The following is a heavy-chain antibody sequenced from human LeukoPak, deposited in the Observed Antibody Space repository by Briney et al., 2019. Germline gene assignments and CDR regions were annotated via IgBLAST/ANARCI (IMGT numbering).Heavy chain of an antibody. V-gene: IGHV3-48*01. CDR1: GFSFSSYG. J-gene: IGHJ4*02. CDR2: INSSSSTI. D-gene: IGHD3-9*01. Sequence: PGGSLRLSCAASGFSFSSYGMNWVRQAPGKGGEWVSYINSSSSTIYYADSAKGRFSISRDNAKNSLYLQMNSLRAEDTAVYYCARTNFYSLDCWGQGTLVTVSS. CDR3: ARTNFYSLDC.